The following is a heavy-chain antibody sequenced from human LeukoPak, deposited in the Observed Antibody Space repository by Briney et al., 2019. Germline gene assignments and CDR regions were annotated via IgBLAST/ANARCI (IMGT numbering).Heavy chain of an antibody. J-gene: IGHJ4*02. CDR3: ARGGSIVVVVAATNFVY. Sequence: GGSLRLSCAASGFTFSTYSMHWVRQAPGKGLEWISYIGSSSGTIYSADSVKGRFTTSRDNAQNSLYLQMDSLRAEDTAVYYSARGGSIVVVVAATNFVYWGQGTLVTVSS. D-gene: IGHD2-15*01. V-gene: IGHV3-48*01. CDR2: IGSSSGTI. CDR1: GFTFSTYS.